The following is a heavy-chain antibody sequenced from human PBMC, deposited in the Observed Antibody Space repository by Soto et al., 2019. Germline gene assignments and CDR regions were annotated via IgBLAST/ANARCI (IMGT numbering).Heavy chain of an antibody. CDR2: IYNSGST. Sequence: QVQLQESGPGLVKPSETLSLTCTVSGGSISSYYWSWIRQPPGKGLEWIGYIYNSGSTNYNHSLKSRVTISVDKTKHQFSLKLSSVTAADTAVYYCARGSTGYPISWYRYWGQGALVTVSS. J-gene: IGHJ4*02. CDR3: ARGSTGYPISWYRY. V-gene: IGHV4-59*08. D-gene: IGHD6-13*01. CDR1: GGSISSYY.